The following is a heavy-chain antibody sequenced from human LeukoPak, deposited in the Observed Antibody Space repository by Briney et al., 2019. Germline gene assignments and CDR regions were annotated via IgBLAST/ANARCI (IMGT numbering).Heavy chain of an antibody. Sequence: ASVKVSCKASGGTSSSYAISWVRQAPGQGLEWMGGIIPIFGTANYAQKFQGRVTITADESTSTAYMELSSLRAEDTAVYYCAKDAALDYYYGMDVWGQGTTVTVSS. D-gene: IGHD2-15*01. CDR3: AKDAALDYYYGMDV. V-gene: IGHV1-69*13. CDR1: GGTSSSYA. J-gene: IGHJ6*02. CDR2: IIPIFGTA.